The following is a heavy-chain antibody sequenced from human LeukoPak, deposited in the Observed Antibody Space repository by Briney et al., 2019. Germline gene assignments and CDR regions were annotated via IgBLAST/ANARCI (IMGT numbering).Heavy chain of an antibody. CDR3: ARLRGVAVAGTPYYYYYYMDV. V-gene: IGHV4-59*01. D-gene: IGHD6-19*01. Sequence: SETLSLTCTVSGGSISSYYWSWIRQPPEKGLEWIGYIYYSGSTNYNPSLKSRVTISVDTSKNQFSLKLSSVTAADTAVYYCARLRGVAVAGTPYYYYYYMDVWGKGTTVTVSS. CDR1: GGSISSYY. CDR2: IYYSGST. J-gene: IGHJ6*03.